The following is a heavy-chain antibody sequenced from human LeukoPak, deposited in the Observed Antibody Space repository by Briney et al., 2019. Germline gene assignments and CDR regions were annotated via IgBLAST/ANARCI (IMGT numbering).Heavy chain of an antibody. CDR1: GSTSGIYA. D-gene: IGHD2-2*01. Sequence: GGSLRLSRAVSGSTSGIYAVSWVRQAPGKGLEWVSAFSGGGDSYYADSVRGRFTISRDNSKNILYLQMNSLRVEDTAVDYCVKDPDPRYCSSTSCSPIWGQGTMVTVSS. CDR2: FSGGGDS. V-gene: IGHV3-23*01. J-gene: IGHJ3*02. CDR3: VKDPDPRYCSSTSCSPI.